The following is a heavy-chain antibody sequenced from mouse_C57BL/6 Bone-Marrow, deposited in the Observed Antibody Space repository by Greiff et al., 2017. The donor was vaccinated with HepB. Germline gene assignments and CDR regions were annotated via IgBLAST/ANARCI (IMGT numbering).Heavy chain of an antibody. Sequence: EVKLQESGAELVRPGASVKLSCTASGFNIKDDYMHWVKQRPEQGLEWIGWIDPENGDTEYASKFQGKATITADTSSNTAYLQLSSLTSEDTAVYYCTTSTVVATFDYWGQGTTLTVSS. J-gene: IGHJ2*01. CDR1: GFNIKDDY. D-gene: IGHD1-1*01. CDR2: IDPENGDT. CDR3: TTSTVVATFDY. V-gene: IGHV14-4*01.